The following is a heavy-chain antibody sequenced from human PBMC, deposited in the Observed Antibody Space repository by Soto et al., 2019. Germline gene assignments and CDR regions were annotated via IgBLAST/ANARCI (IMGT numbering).Heavy chain of an antibody. Sequence: LETLSLTCTVSGGSISSYYWSWIRQPAGKGLEWIGRIYTSGSTNYNPSLKSRVTMSVDTSKNQFSLKLSSVTAADTAVYYCARGIGYYDILTGYYLLGMDVWGQGTTVT. V-gene: IGHV4-4*07. CDR3: ARGIGYYDILTGYYLLGMDV. CDR2: IYTSGST. J-gene: IGHJ6*02. CDR1: GGSISSYY. D-gene: IGHD3-9*01.